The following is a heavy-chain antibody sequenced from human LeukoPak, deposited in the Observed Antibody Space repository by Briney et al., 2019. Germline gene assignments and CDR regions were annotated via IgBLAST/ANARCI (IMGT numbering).Heavy chain of an antibody. D-gene: IGHD3-10*01. Sequence: SETLSLTCTVSGGSISSSSYYWSWIRQPPGKGLEWIGEINHSGSTNYNPYLKSRVTISVDTSKNQFSLKLSSVTAADTAVYYCARAGRLLWFGELQDYFDYWGQGTLVTVSS. CDR1: GGSISSSSYY. CDR2: INHSGST. V-gene: IGHV4-39*07. J-gene: IGHJ4*02. CDR3: ARAGRLLWFGELQDYFDY.